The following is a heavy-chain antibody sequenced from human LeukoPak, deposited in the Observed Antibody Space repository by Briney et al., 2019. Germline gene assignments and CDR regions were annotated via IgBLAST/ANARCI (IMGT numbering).Heavy chain of an antibody. CDR1: GFTFSDTW. J-gene: IGHJ6*03. V-gene: IGHV3-74*01. CDR2: IRSAGSDT. CDR3: ARVVSGGDYPVNYFHYMDV. D-gene: IGHD4-17*01. Sequence: PGGSLRLSCAASGFTFSDTWMHWVRQAPGKGLVWVSRIRSAGSDTRYAESVKGRFTISRDNAKNTLYLQMNSLRAEDTAVYYCARVVSGGDYPVNYFHYMDVWGKGTTVTISS.